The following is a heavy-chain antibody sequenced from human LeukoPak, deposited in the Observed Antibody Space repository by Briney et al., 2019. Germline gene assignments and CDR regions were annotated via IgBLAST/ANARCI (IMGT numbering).Heavy chain of an antibody. D-gene: IGHD2-15*01. Sequence: SETLSLTCTVSGGSISSYYWSWIRQPPGKGLEWIGRIYTSGSTNYNPSLKSRVTMSVDTSKNQFSLKLSSVTAADTAVYYCARDVRNCSGGSCYSRERDYYYYYMDVWGKGTTVTVSS. J-gene: IGHJ6*03. CDR3: ARDVRNCSGGSCYSRERDYYYYYMDV. CDR1: GGSISSYY. CDR2: IYTSGST. V-gene: IGHV4-4*07.